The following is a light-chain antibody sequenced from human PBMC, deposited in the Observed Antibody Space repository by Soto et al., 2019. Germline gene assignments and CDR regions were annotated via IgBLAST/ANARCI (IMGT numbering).Light chain of an antibody. V-gene: IGLV1-40*01. Sequence: QSVLTQPPSVSGAPGQRVTISCTGTASSIAARYDVHWYQQIPGKDPKLLIYGNNNRPSGVPDRFSASKSGISASLAITGLQADDEADYYCQSYDNSLNEWVFGGGTKLTVL. J-gene: IGLJ3*02. CDR3: QSYDNSLNEWV. CDR2: GNN. CDR1: ASSIAARYD.